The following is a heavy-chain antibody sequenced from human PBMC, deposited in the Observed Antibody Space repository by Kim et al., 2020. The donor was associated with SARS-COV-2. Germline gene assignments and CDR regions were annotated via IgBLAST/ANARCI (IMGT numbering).Heavy chain of an antibody. CDR3: ARGGRYYDILTGYYFSHYGMDV. CDR2: MNPNSGNT. V-gene: IGHV1-8*01. CDR1: GYTFTSYD. J-gene: IGHJ6*02. D-gene: IGHD3-9*01. Sequence: ASVKVSCKASGYTFTSYDINWVRQATGQGLEWMGWMNPNSGNTGYAQKFQGRVTMTRNTSISTVYMELSSLRSEDTAVYYCARGGRYYDILTGYYFSHYGMDVWGQGTTVTVSS.